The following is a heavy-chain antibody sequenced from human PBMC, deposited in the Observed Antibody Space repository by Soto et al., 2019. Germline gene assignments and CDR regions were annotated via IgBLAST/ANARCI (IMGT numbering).Heavy chain of an antibody. V-gene: IGHV1-69*06. CDR2: IIPIFGTA. Sequence: GASVKVSCKASGGTFSSYAISWVRQAPGQGLEWMGGIIPIFGTANYAQKFQGRVTITADKSTSTAYMELSSLRSEDTAVYYCARDHWELHSSYYGMDVWGQGTTVTVSS. CDR3: ARDHWELHSSYYGMDV. CDR1: GGTFSSYA. D-gene: IGHD1-26*01. J-gene: IGHJ6*02.